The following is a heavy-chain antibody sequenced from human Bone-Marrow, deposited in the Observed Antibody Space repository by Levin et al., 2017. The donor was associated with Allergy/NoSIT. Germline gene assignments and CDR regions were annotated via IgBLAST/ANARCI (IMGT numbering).Heavy chain of an antibody. V-gene: IGHV3-74*01. Sequence: HPGGSLRLSCAASGFTFSNFWMHWVRQAPGKGLVWVSRINTDGSATNYADSVKGRFTISRDNAKNMVVLQMNSLRDEDTAVYYCATALAYASSWADYWGQGTLVAVSS. CDR2: INTDGSAT. J-gene: IGHJ4*02. CDR3: ATALAYASSWADY. CDR1: GFTFSNFW. D-gene: IGHD6-13*01.